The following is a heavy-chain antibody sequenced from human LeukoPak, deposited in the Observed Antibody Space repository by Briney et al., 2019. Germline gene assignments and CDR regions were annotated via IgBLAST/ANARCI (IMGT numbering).Heavy chain of an antibody. CDR3: ARDLYFAGARGKYCSSTSCYGGY. CDR2: MNPNSGNT. J-gene: IGHJ4*02. Sequence: ASVKVSCKASGYTFTSYDINWVRQATGQGLEWMGWMNPNSGNTGYAQKFQGRVTMTRDTSISTAYMELSSLRSEDTAVYYCARDLYFAGARGKYCSSTSCYGGYWGQGTLVTVSS. V-gene: IGHV1-8*01. CDR1: GYTFTSYD. D-gene: IGHD2-2*01.